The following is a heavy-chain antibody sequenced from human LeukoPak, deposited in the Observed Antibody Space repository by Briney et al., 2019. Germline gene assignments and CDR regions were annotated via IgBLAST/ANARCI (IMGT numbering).Heavy chain of an antibody. Sequence: SQTLSLTCTVSGGSISSGDYYWSWIRQPPGKGLEWIGYIYYSGSTYYNPSLKRRVTISVDTSKNQFSLKLSSVTAADTAVYYCAREVSGVVVPAANYYYYMDVWGKGTTVTVSS. CDR2: IYYSGST. J-gene: IGHJ6*03. CDR1: GGSISSGDYY. V-gene: IGHV4-30-4*08. D-gene: IGHD2-2*01. CDR3: AREVSGVVVPAANYYYYMDV.